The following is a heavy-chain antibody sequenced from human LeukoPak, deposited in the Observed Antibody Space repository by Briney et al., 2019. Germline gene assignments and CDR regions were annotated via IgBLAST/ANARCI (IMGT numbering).Heavy chain of an antibody. CDR2: IYYSGST. J-gene: IGHJ3*02. CDR3: ARVSGITIFGVVILDAFDI. CDR1: GGSISSSSYY. Sequence: SSETLSLTCTVSGGSISSSSYYWGWIRQPPGKGLEWIGSIYYSGSTYYNPSLKSRVTISVDTSKNQFSLKLSSVTAADTAVYYCARVSGITIFGVVILDAFDIWGQGTMVTVSS. V-gene: IGHV4-39*01. D-gene: IGHD3-3*01.